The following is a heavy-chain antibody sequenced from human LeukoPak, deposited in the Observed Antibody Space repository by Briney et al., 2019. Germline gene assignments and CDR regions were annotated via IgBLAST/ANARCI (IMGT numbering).Heavy chain of an antibody. CDR2: INPNSGGT. D-gene: IGHD2-2*01. CDR3: ARCVVDSTSCLWFDP. V-gene: IGHV1-2*02. J-gene: IGHJ5*02. Sequence: ASVKVSCKASGYTFTGYYMHWVRQAPGQGLEWMGWINPNSGGTNYTQKLQGRVTMTTDTSTSTAYMELRSLRSDDTAVYYCARCVVDSTSCLWFDPWGQGTLVTVSS. CDR1: GYTFTGYY.